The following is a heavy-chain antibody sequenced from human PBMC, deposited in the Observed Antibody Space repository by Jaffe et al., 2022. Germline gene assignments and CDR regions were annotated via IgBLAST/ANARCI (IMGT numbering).Heavy chain of an antibody. D-gene: IGHD3-22*01. J-gene: IGHJ3*02. V-gene: IGHV3-7*05. CDR1: GFTFSSYW. CDR2: IKQDGSEK. CDR3: ARGSIEVDSSGYYYVDNAFDI. Sequence: EVQLVESGGGLVQPGGSLRLSCAASGFTFSSYWMSWVRQAPGKGLEWVANIKQDGSEKYYVDSVKGRFTISRDNAKNSLYLQMNSLRAEDTAVYYCARGSIEVDSSGYYYVDNAFDIWGQGTMVTVSS.